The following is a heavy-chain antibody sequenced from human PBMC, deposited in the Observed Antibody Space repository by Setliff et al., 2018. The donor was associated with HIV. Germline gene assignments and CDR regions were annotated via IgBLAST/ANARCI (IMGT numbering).Heavy chain of an antibody. D-gene: IGHD1-26*01. CDR3: ARESKGAMALEIFDY. CDR2: ISSSSYI. V-gene: IGHV3-21*01. Sequence: LRLSCAASGFTFKYAWISWVRQAPGKGLEWVSSISSSSYIYYADSVKGRFTISRDNAKISLFLQMNSLRAEDTAVYYCARESKGAMALEIFDYWGQGTLVTVSS. J-gene: IGHJ4*02. CDR1: GFTFKYAW.